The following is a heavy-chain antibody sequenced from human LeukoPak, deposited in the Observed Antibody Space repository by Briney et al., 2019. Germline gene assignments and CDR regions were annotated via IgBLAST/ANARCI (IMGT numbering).Heavy chain of an antibody. V-gene: IGHV4-59*12. CDR3: ASVLNNAFDI. CDR1: GGSISSYY. J-gene: IGHJ3*02. Sequence: SETLSLTCTVSGGSISSYYWSWIRQSPGKGLECIGYIHYTGSTNYNPSLKSRVTISVDTSKNQFSLKLSSVTAADTAVYYCASVLNNAFDIWGQGTMVTVSS. CDR2: IHYTGST. D-gene: IGHD2-15*01.